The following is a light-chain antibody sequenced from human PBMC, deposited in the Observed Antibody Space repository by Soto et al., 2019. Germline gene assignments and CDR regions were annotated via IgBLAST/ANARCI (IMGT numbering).Light chain of an antibody. J-gene: IGLJ2*01. CDR1: SSDVGGYNY. V-gene: IGLV2-8*01. Sequence: QSALTQPASVSGSPGQSIAISCTGTSSDVGGYNYVSWHQQHPGKAPKVLMYEVSKRPSGVPDRFSGSKSGNTASLTVSGLQAEDEADYYCSSYGGTNSLKVFGGGTKLTVL. CDR2: EVS. CDR3: SSYGGTNSLKV.